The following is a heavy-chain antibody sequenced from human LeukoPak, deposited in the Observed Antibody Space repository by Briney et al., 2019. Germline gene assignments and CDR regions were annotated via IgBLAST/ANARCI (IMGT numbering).Heavy chain of an antibody. J-gene: IGHJ4*02. V-gene: IGHV3-33*01. Sequence: GGSLRLSCVASGFNFRNYGMHWVRQAPGKGLEWVAVIWYDGSNTYHADSVKGRFAISRDNSKNTLYLQINSLRAEDTAFYYCGRARLRSATSWPALDFWGEGSLVTVSS. D-gene: IGHD2-2*01. CDR1: GFNFRNYG. CDR2: IWYDGSNT. CDR3: GRARLRSATSWPALDF.